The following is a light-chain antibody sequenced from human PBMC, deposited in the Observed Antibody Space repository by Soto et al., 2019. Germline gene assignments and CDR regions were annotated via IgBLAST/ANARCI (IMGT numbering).Light chain of an antibody. CDR2: WAS. Sequence: PRSADSRSSSLWASATINGKSSHSDFSNYNNKNYLAWYQQKPGQPPKRLISWASTRESGVPDRFSGSWSGTDLPPTISSLQAEDVEVYYCQQNYTTPQLTVGGGTKV. V-gene: IGKV4-1*01. CDR1: HSDFSNYNNKNY. CDR3: QQNYTTPQLT. J-gene: IGKJ4*01.